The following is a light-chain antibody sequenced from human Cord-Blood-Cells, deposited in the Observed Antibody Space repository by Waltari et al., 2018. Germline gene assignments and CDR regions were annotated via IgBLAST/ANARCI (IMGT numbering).Light chain of an antibody. Sequence: QSALTQPRSVSGSPGQSVTISCTATSSDVGGYNYVSWYQQHPGTAPKLMIYDVSKRPSGVPDRFSGSKSGNTASLTISGLQAEDEADYYCCSYAGSYTLGVFGGGTKLTVL. V-gene: IGLV2-11*01. CDR3: CSYAGSYTLGV. CDR2: DVS. CDR1: SSDVGGYNY. J-gene: IGLJ3*02.